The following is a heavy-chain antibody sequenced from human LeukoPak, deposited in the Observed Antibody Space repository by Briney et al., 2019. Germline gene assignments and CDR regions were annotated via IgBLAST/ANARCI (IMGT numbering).Heavy chain of an antibody. Sequence: SVRVSCKASGGTFSSYAISWVRQAPGQGLEWMGGIIPIFGTANYAQKFQGRVTITADESTSTAYMELSSLRSEDTAVYYCASMGRGLLLWFGGDYYFDYWGQGTLVTVSS. J-gene: IGHJ4*02. D-gene: IGHD3-10*01. CDR1: GGTFSSYA. CDR2: IIPIFGTA. V-gene: IGHV1-69*01. CDR3: ASMGRGLLLWFGGDYYFDY.